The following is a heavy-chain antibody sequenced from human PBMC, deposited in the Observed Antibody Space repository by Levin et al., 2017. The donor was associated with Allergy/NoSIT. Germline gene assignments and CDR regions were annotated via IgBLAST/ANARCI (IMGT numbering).Heavy chain of an antibody. Sequence: GGSLRLSCAASGFTFSSYSMNWVRQAPGKGLEWVSSISSSSSYIYYADSVKGRFTISRDNAKNSLYLQMNSLRAEDTAVYYCARNGRGTVPPEDYWGQGTLVTVSS. CDR2: ISSSSSYI. V-gene: IGHV3-21*01. J-gene: IGHJ4*02. CDR3: ARNGRGTVPPEDY. D-gene: IGHD2-15*01. CDR1: GFTFSSYS.